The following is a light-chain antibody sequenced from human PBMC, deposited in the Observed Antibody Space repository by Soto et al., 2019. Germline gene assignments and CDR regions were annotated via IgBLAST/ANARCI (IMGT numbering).Light chain of an antibody. CDR3: QQYNTYRT. CDR2: DAS. J-gene: IGKJ1*01. V-gene: IGKV1-5*01. CDR1: QSISTY. Sequence: DIQMTQSPSSLSASVGNRVTITFRASQSISTYLNWYQQKPGEAPNLLIYDASSLEGGVPSRFSGSGSGTEFTLTISSLQPDDFATYYCQQYNTYRTFGQGTKVDIK.